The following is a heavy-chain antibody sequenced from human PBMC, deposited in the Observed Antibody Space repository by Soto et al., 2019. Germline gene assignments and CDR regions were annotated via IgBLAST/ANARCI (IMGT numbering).Heavy chain of an antibody. D-gene: IGHD1-7*01. V-gene: IGHV3-9*01. Sequence: SLLLSCVASVFTFDDYPMHWVRQTPEEGLDWVSGISWDSGSIRYADSVKGRFTMSRDNAKNAVYLQMNSLRPEDTGFYYCAKGTTKVPTHFDYCGQGTMVTVSS. CDR3: AKGTTKVPTHFDY. CDR1: VFTFDDYP. J-gene: IGHJ4*02. CDR2: ISWDSGSI.